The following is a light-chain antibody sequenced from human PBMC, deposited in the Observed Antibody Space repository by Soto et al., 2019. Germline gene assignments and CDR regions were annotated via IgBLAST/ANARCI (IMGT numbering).Light chain of an antibody. Sequence: EIVMTQSPGTLAVSPGEGATLSCRASQSVSSNLAWYQQKPGQAPRLLIYGASTRATGIPARFSGSGSGTEFTLTINRLEPEDFAVYYCQQYDSSPRTFGQGTKVDIK. V-gene: IGKV3-15*01. CDR3: QQYDSSPRT. J-gene: IGKJ1*01. CDR2: GAS. CDR1: QSVSSN.